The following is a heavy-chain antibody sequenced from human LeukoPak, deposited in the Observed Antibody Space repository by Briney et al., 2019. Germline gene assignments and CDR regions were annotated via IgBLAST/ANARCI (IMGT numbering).Heavy chain of an antibody. J-gene: IGHJ4*02. V-gene: IGHV4-4*07. CDR1: GGSISSYY. CDR2: IYTSGST. Sequence: SETLSLTCTVSGGSISSYYWSWIRQPAGKGLEWIGRIYTSGSTNYNPPLKSRVTMSVDTSKNQFSLKLSSVTAADTAVYYCAGELIGYDYVWGSYRYTPLDYWGQGTLVTVSS. D-gene: IGHD3-16*02. CDR3: AGELIGYDYVWGSYRYTPLDY.